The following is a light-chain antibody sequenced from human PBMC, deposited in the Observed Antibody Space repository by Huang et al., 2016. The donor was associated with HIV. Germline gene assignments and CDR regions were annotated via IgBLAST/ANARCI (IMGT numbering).Light chain of an antibody. J-gene: IGKJ2*01. V-gene: IGKV1-39*01. CDR3: QQSYNSPYT. Sequence: DIQMTQSPSSLSASVGDRVTITCRASQSISSSLNWYQQTPGKPPKLLIYATSTLHSGVPSRFSGSASGTDFTLTINSLQPEDSATYYCQQSYNSPYTFGQGTKLEIK. CDR1: QSISSS. CDR2: ATS.